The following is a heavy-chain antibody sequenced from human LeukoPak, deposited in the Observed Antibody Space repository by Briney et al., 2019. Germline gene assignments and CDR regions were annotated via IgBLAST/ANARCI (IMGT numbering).Heavy chain of an antibody. J-gene: IGHJ4*02. CDR3: AAHVDTALYYFDY. V-gene: IGHV3-53*04. Sequence: SGGSLRLSCAASGFTVSSNYMSWVRQAPGKGLEWVSVIYSGGSTYYADSVKGRFTISRPNSKNTLYLQMNSLRAEDTAVYYCAAHVDTALYYFDYWGQGTLVTVSS. CDR1: GFTVSSNY. CDR2: IYSGGST. D-gene: IGHD5-18*01.